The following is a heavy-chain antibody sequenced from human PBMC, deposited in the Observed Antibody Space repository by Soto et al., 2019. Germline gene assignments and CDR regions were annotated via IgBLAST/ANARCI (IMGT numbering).Heavy chain of an antibody. Sequence: QVQLVQSGGEVKKPGASVKLSCTASGYTFTSYGISWVRQAPGQGLEWMGWISAYNGKTNYAQNVQGRVTMTTDTTTGTAYMALRSLRADDAAVYYCARGGDVSCDHGMDVSGQGTTVTVSS. CDR1: GYTFTSYG. V-gene: IGHV1-18*01. J-gene: IGHJ6*02. D-gene: IGHD2-15*01. CDR3: ARGGDVSCDHGMDV. CDR2: ISAYNGKT.